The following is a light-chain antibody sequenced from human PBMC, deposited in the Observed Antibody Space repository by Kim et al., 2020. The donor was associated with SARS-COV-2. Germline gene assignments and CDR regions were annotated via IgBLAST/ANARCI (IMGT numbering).Light chain of an antibody. V-gene: IGLV3-21*04. J-gene: IGLJ3*02. CDR1: NIGSKS. CDR2: YDS. Sequence: SYELTQPPSESVAPGKTARITCGGNNIGSKSVHWYQQKPGQAPVLVIYYDSDRHSGIPERFSGSNSGNTATLTISRVEAGDEADYYCQVWDSSSDHWVFWAGTQLTVL. CDR3: QVWDSSSDHWV.